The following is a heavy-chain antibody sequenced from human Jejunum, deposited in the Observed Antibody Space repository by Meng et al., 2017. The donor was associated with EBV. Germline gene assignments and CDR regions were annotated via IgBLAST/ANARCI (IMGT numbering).Heavy chain of an antibody. CDR1: GYTFTDYY. CDR3: ARPISGYTYYFDY. J-gene: IGHJ4*02. D-gene: IGHD5-18*01. Sequence: QRVQTGTEVKGSGASVKGSCKASGYTFTDYYLHWVRQAPGQGLEWMGRVNPNSGVTNYAEKFQGRVTMTRDTSISTSYMEVSRLTSDDTAVYYCARPISGYTYYFDYWGQGTLVTVSS. CDR2: VNPNSGVT. V-gene: IGHV1-2*06.